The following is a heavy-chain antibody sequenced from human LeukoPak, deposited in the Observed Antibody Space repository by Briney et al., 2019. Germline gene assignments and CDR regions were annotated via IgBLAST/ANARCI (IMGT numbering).Heavy chain of an antibody. J-gene: IGHJ4*02. Sequence: GGSLRLSCAASGFTFSSYAMSWVRQAPGKGLEWVSAISGSGGSTYYADSVKGRFTISRDNSKNTLYLQMNSLRAEDTAVYYCAGDKSNYYDSSGYQDYWGQGTLVTVSS. D-gene: IGHD3-22*01. CDR3: AGDKSNYYDSSGYQDY. V-gene: IGHV3-23*01. CDR2: ISGSGGST. CDR1: GFTFSSYA.